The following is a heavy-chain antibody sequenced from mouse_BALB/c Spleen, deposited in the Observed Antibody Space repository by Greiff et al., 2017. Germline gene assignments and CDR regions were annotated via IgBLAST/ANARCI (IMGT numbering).Heavy chain of an antibody. V-gene: IGHV1S81*02. J-gene: IGHJ4*01. Sequence: QVQLQQSGAELVKPGASVKLSCKASGYTFTSYWMHWVKQRPGQGLEWIGEINPSNGRTNYNEKFKSKATLTVDKSSSTAYMQLSSLTSEDSAVYYCARECNLWWGQGTSVTVSS. CDR1: GYTFTSYW. D-gene: IGHD2-1*01. CDR3: ARECNLW. CDR2: INPSNGRT.